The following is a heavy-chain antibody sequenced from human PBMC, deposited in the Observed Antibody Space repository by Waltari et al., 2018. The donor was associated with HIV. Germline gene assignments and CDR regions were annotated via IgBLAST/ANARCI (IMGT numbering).Heavy chain of an antibody. CDR2: MRTTGGRT. D-gene: IGHD6-25*01. CDR1: GFTFSGYA. V-gene: IGHV3-23*01. Sequence: EVQLLESGGGLLQSGGSLRLSCAASGFTFSGYAMHWVRQAPGKGVGGISYMRTTGGRTYYADAGKGRFTSARDNSKNAQYRQRNSLRAEDMAIYYCAKDQIAAGVMGRSGYWGPGTLVTVSS. CDR3: AKDQIAAGVMGRSGY. J-gene: IGHJ4*02.